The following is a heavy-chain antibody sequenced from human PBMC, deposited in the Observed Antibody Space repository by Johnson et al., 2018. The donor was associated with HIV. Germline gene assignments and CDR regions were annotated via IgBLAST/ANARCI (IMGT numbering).Heavy chain of an antibody. V-gene: IGHV3-30*03. Sequence: QVQLVESGGGVVQPGRSLRLSCAASGFTLSNYGIHWVRQAPGKGLEWVALISYDGSNTYYADPVRGRFTISRDNAKNSLYLQMNSLRAEDTAVYYCARVRPYNWNDVHAFDIWGRGTMVTVSS. CDR3: ARVRPYNWNDVHAFDI. D-gene: IGHD1-20*01. J-gene: IGHJ3*02. CDR1: GFTLSNYG. CDR2: ISYDGSNT.